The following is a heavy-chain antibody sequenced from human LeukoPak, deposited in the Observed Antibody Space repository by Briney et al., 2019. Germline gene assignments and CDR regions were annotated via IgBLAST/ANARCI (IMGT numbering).Heavy chain of an antibody. D-gene: IGHD3-22*01. CDR3: ASPSATTYYYDSSGYFDDAFDI. J-gene: IGHJ3*02. V-gene: IGHV3-21*01. Sequence: PGGSLRLSCAASGFTFSSYSMNWVRQAPGKGLEWVSSISSSSSYIYYADSVKGRFTISRDNAKNSLYLQMNSLRAEDTAVYYCASPSATTYYYDSSGYFDDAFDIWGQGTMVTVSS. CDR2: ISSSSSYI. CDR1: GFTFSSYS.